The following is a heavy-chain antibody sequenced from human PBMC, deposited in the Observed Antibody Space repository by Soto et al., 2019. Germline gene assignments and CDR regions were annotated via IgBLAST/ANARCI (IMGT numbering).Heavy chain of an antibody. V-gene: IGHV3-23*01. CDR1: GFTFSGFA. J-gene: IGHJ6*02. Sequence: PGGSLRLSCAASGFTFSGFAMSWVRQAPGKGLEWVSAISGSGGRTYYADSVKGRFTISRDNSKNTVYLQMNSLRAEDTAVYQCAKDRWYGSSTPDGHRGMDVWGQGTTVTVSS. CDR3: AKDRWYGSSTPDGHRGMDV. CDR2: ISGSGGRT. D-gene: IGHD3-10*01.